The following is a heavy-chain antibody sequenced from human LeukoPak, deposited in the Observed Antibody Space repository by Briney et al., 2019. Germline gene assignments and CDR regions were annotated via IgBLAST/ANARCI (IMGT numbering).Heavy chain of an antibody. CDR1: GFTFSSYG. CDR2: IRYDGSNK. D-gene: IGHD6-13*01. CDR3: AKGGSSSWSVDY. J-gene: IGHJ4*02. V-gene: IGHV3-30*02. Sequence: GGSLRLSCAASGFTFSSYGMHWVRQAPGKGLEWVAFIRYDGSNKYYADSVKGRFTISRDNSKNTLYLQMNSLRAEDTAVYYCAKGGSSSWSVDYWGQGTLVTVSS.